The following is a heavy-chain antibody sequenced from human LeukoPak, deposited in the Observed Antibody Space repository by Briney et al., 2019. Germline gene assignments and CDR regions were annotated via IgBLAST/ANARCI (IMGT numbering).Heavy chain of an antibody. CDR1: GGTLSSYA. V-gene: IGHV1-2*02. Sequence: ASVKVSCKASGGTLSSYAFSWVRQAPGQGFEWMGWINPYSGGTNYAQKFQGRVTMTRDTSMSTAYMELSRLRSDDTAVYYCARGYFDRSGYPVDYWGQGTLVTVSS. J-gene: IGHJ4*02. CDR2: INPYSGGT. D-gene: IGHD3-22*01. CDR3: ARGYFDRSGYPVDY.